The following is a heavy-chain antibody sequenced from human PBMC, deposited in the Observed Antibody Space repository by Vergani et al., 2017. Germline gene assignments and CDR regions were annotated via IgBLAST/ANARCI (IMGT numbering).Heavy chain of an antibody. V-gene: IGHV1-46*01. J-gene: IGHJ4*02. Sequence: QVQLVQSGAEVGKPGASVKISCKASGYTFTAYYIHWVRQAPEQGLEWVGVISPDGFSTFYAQKFQGRVTITRDTSTSTVYVEVTSLRSDDTALYFCARAPSRFATTEDYGFDLWGQGTLLTVSS. CDR3: ARAPSRFATTEDYGFDL. CDR2: ISPDGFST. CDR1: GYTFTAYY. D-gene: IGHD4-17*01.